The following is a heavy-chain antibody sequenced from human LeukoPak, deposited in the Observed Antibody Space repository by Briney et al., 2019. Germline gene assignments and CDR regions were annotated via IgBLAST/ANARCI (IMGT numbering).Heavy chain of an antibody. CDR3: ASFSSSRVGY. V-gene: IGHV3-21*01. CDR2: ISSSSSYI. Sequence: GGSLRLSCAASGFTFSSYSMNWVRQAPGKGLEWVSSISSSSSYIYYADSVKDRFTISRDNAKNSLYLQMNSLRAEDTAVYYCASFSSSRVGYWGQGTLVTVSS. CDR1: GFTFSSYS. D-gene: IGHD6-6*01. J-gene: IGHJ4*02.